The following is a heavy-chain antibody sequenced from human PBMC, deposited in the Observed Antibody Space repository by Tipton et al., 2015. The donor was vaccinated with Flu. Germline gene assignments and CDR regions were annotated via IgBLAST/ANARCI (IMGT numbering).Heavy chain of an antibody. CDR2: IFHTGST. CDR3: AGRDYSNYVSDPKSWFDP. J-gene: IGHJ5*02. CDR1: GHSISSDYY. D-gene: IGHD4-11*01. V-gene: IGHV4-38-2*02. Sequence: TLSLTCTISGHSISSDYYWGWIRQPPGKGLEWIGNIFHTGSTYHNPSLKSRVTISVDTSKNQFSLKVFSVTAADTAVYYCAGRDYSNYVSDPKSWFDPWGQGILVTVSS.